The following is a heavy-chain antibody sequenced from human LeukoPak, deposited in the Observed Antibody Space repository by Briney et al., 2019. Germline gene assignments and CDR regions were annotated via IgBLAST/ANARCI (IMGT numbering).Heavy chain of an antibody. J-gene: IGHJ4*02. D-gene: IGHD6-19*01. CDR1: GDSFTSVTDY. Sequence: SSETLSLTCTVSGDSFTSVTDYWAWIRQPPGKGPEWIASGDYSGGTYNPSLESRIAISADMSKNQISLKLTSVTGADTAVYYCAGERGEEYSSGWYKTNYFYNWGQGIRVTVSS. CDR2: GDYSGGT. CDR3: AGERGEEYSSGWYKTNYFYN. V-gene: IGHV4-39*07.